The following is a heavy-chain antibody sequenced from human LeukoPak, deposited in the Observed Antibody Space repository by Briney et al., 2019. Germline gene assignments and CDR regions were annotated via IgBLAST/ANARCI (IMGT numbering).Heavy chain of an antibody. D-gene: IGHD1-26*01. V-gene: IGHV3-21*01. CDR2: ISSSSNYI. CDR3: ARDLTPYIYSGNSLES. Sequence: PGGSLRLSCAASGFTFSSYSMNWVRQAPGKGLEWVSSISSSSNYIYYVDSVKGRFTISRDNAKNSLYLQMNSLRAEDTAVYYCARDLTPYIYSGNSLESWGQGTLVTVSS. J-gene: IGHJ4*02. CDR1: GFTFSSYS.